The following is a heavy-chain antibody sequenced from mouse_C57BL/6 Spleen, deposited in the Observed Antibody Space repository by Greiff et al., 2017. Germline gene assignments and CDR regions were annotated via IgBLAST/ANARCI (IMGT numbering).Heavy chain of an antibody. V-gene: IGHV5-4*01. CDR2: ISDGGSYT. CDR1: GFTFSSYA. CDR3: ARDNYGTKADYFDY. D-gene: IGHD1-1*01. J-gene: IGHJ2*01. Sequence: EVHLVESGGGLVKPGGSLKLSCAASGFTFSSYAMSWVRQTPEKRLEWVATISDGGSYTYYPDKVKGRFTISRDNAKNNLYLQMSHLKSEDTAMYYCARDNYGTKADYFDYWGQGTTLTVSS.